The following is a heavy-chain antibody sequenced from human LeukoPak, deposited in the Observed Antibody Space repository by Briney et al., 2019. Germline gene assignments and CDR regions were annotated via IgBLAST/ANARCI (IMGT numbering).Heavy chain of an antibody. D-gene: IGHD2-15*01. CDR1: GYTFTSYG. V-gene: IGHV1-18*01. CDR3: ARVVVVAATYPTDTDY. Sequence: ASVKVSCKASGYTFTSYGISWVRQAPGQGLEWMGWISAYNGSTNYAQKLQGRVTMTTDTSTSTAYMELRSLRSDDTAVYYCARVVVVAATYPTDTDYWGQGTLVTVSS. CDR2: ISAYNGST. J-gene: IGHJ4*02.